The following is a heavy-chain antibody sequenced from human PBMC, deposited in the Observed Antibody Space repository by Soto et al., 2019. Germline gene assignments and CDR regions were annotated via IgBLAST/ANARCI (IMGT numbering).Heavy chain of an antibody. CDR1: GGSFSGYY. J-gene: IGHJ5*02. CDR2: INHSGST. Sequence: SETLSLTCAVYGGSFSGYYWSWIRQPPGKGLEWIGEINHSGSTNYNPSLKSRVTISVDTSKNQFSLKLSSVTAADTAVYYCARGLFCPTLPWFDPWGQGTLVTVSS. D-gene: IGHD2-15*01. CDR3: ARGLFCPTLPWFDP. V-gene: IGHV4-34*01.